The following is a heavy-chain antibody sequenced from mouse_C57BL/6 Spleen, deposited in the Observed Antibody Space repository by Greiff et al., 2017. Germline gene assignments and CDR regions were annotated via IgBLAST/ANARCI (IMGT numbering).Heavy chain of an antibody. V-gene: IGHV5-17*01. CDR1: GFTFSDYG. CDR3: ARGGYGSSPSFDY. CDR2: ISSGSSTI. J-gene: IGHJ2*01. D-gene: IGHD1-1*01. Sequence: EVHLVESGGGLVKPGGSLKLSCAASGFTFSDYGMHWVRQAPEKGLEWVAYISSGSSTIYYADTVKGRFTISRDNAKNTLFLQMTSLRSEDTAMYYCARGGYGSSPSFDYWGQGTTLTVSS.